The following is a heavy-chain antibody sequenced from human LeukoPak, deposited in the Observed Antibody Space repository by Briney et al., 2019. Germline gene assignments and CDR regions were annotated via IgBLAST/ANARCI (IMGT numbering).Heavy chain of an antibody. CDR1: GFTFSSYA. D-gene: IGHD3-16*01. Sequence: GGSLRLSCAASGFTFSSYAMSSVRQAPGKGLEWVSAISGSGGSTYYADSVKGRFTISRDNSKNPLSLQMSSLRAEDTAVYYCAIWGYREDYYYMDVWGKGTTVTISS. CDR3: AIWGYREDYYYMDV. J-gene: IGHJ6*03. V-gene: IGHV3-23*01. CDR2: ISGSGGST.